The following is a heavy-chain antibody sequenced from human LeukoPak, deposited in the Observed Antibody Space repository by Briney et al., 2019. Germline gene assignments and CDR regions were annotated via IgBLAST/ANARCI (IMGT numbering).Heavy chain of an antibody. V-gene: IGHV4-39*01. CDR2: TYYSGST. Sequence: KPSETLSLTCTVSGGSISSSSYYWGWIRQPPGKGLEWIGSTYYSGSTYYNPSLKSRVTISVDTSKNRFSLKLSSVTAADTAVYYCARHRRDYYDSSGYYYVGFDYWGQGTLVTVSS. J-gene: IGHJ4*02. D-gene: IGHD3-22*01. CDR3: ARHRRDYYDSSGYYYVGFDY. CDR1: GGSISSSSYY.